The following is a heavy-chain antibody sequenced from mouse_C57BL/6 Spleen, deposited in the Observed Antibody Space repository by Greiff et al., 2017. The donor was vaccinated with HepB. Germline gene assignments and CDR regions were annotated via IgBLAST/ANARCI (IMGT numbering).Heavy chain of an antibody. V-gene: IGHV1-52*01. CDR2: IDPSDSET. CDR3: ARNHDYGSSYWYFDV. D-gene: IGHD1-1*01. CDR1: GYTFTSYW. Sequence: QVQLQQPGAELVRPGSSVKLSCKASGYTFTSYWMHWVKQRPIQGLEWIGNIDPSDSETHYNQKFKDKATLTVDKSSSTAYMQLSSLTSEDSAVYYCARNHDYGSSYWYFDVWGTGTTVTVSS. J-gene: IGHJ1*03.